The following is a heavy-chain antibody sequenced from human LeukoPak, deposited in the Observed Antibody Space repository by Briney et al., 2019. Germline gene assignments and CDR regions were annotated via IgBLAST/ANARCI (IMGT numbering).Heavy chain of an antibody. CDR3: ARDRGTIAAAGTRIDY. D-gene: IGHD6-13*01. V-gene: IGHV1-18*01. Sequence: GASVKVSCKASGYTFTSYGISWVRQAPGQGLEWMGWISAYNGNTNYAQKLQDRVTMTTDTSTSTAYMELRSLRSDDTAVYYCARDRGTIAAAGTRIDYWGQGTLVTVSS. CDR2: ISAYNGNT. J-gene: IGHJ4*02. CDR1: GYTFTSYG.